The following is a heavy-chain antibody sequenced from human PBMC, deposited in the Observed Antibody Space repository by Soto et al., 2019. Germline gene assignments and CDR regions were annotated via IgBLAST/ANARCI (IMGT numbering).Heavy chain of an antibody. D-gene: IGHD4-4*01. Sequence: SETLSLTCTVSGGSISSGGYYWGWIRQHPGKGLEWIGNIYYSGSAYYNPSLGTRVTLPVDTSKNQFSLTLYSLTAADTAVYYCARTTGRHLDFWGQGILVTVSS. CDR3: ARTTGRHLDF. V-gene: IGHV4-39*01. CDR1: GGSISSGGYY. J-gene: IGHJ4*02. CDR2: IYYSGSA.